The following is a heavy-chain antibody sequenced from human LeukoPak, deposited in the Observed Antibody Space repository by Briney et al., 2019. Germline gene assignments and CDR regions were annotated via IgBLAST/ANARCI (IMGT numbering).Heavy chain of an antibody. CDR1: GYTFTGCY. CDR3: ARLITMIVVDDDY. J-gene: IGHJ4*02. V-gene: IGHV1-2*02. CDR2: INPNSGGT. Sequence: ASVKVSCKASGYTFTGCYMHWVRQAPGQGLEWMGWINPNSGGTNYAQKFQGRVTMTRDTSISTAYMGLSRLRSDDTAVYYCARLITMIVVDDDYWGQGTLVTVSS. D-gene: IGHD3-22*01.